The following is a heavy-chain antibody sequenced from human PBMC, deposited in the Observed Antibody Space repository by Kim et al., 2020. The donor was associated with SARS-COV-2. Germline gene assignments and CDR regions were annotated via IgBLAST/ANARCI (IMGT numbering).Heavy chain of an antibody. J-gene: IGHJ4*02. CDR3: ARARYSGSPGGY. Sequence: KYSQKFQGRVTITRDTSASTAYMELSSLRSEDTAVYYCARARYSGSPGGYWGQGTLVTVSS. D-gene: IGHD1-26*01. V-gene: IGHV1-3*01.